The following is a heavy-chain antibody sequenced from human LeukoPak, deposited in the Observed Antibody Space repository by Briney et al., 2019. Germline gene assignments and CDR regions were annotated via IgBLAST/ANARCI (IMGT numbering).Heavy chain of an antibody. CDR1: GFSFDNYA. CDR3: IVDPG. Sequence: GGSLRLSCAASGFSFDNYAIHWVRQAPGKGLEEVSIITGDGGITYYADSVKGRFTVSRDKSKDCLYLPMNSLRTEHSAFYRCIVDPGGGQGTLVTGSS. CDR2: ITGDGGIT. D-gene: IGHD3-16*02. J-gene: IGHJ4*02. V-gene: IGHV3-43*02.